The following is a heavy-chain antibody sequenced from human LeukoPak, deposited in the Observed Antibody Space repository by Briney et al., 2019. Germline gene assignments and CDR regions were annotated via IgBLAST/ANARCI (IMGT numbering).Heavy chain of an antibody. CDR2: VTHSGTT. CDR3: AGGYNWNDEDFAY. Sequence: PSETLSLTCAAYGGSLSGHYWSWIRQPPGKGLEWIGEVTHSGTTNYNPSLKSRVTISIDTSSKQFSLNLNSVTAADSAFYYCAGGYNWNDEDFAYWGQGTLLTVSS. D-gene: IGHD1-20*01. J-gene: IGHJ4*02. CDR1: GGSLSGHY. V-gene: IGHV4-34*01.